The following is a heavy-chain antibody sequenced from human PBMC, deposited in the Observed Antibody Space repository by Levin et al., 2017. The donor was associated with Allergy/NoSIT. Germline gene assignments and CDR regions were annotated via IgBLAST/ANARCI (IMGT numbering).Heavy chain of an antibody. CDR2: ISGTGGST. V-gene: IGHV3-23*01. CDR3: AKARGLQLWSATAPPDAFDI. D-gene: IGHD5-18*01. J-gene: IGHJ3*02. Sequence: GGSLRLSCAASGFTFSDYAMSWVRQAPDKGLEWVSAISGTGGSTYYADSVKGRFTISRDNSKNTMSLQMNSLRAEDTAVYYCAKARGLQLWSATAPPDAFDIWGQGTMVTVSS. CDR1: GFTFSDYA.